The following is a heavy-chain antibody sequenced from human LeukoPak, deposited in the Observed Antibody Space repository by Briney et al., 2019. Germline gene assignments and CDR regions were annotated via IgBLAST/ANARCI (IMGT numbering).Heavy chain of an antibody. CDR2: INSDGSNT. D-gene: IGHD3-22*01. V-gene: IGHV3-74*01. Sequence: PGGSLRLSCAASGFTFSSYWMHWVRQVPGKGLVWVSRINSDGSNTRYADSVKGRFTISRDNAKNSLYLQMNSLRAEDTAVYYCARDLYDSGGYSSPIDYWGQGTLVTVSS. CDR3: ARDLYDSGGYSSPIDY. J-gene: IGHJ4*02. CDR1: GFTFSSYW.